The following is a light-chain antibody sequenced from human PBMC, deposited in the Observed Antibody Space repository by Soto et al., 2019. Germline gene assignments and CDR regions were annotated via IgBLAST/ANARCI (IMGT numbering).Light chain of an antibody. CDR1: SSDVGGYNY. V-gene: IGLV2-14*03. CDR3: SSYTSSTTNV. J-gene: IGLJ1*01. CDR2: DVS. Sequence: QSVLTQPASVSGSPGQSITISCTGTSSDVGGYNYVSWYQQHPGKAPKLLINDVSNRPSGISDRFSGSKSGSTASLTISGLQAEDEADYYCSSYTSSTTNVFGTGTKVTVL.